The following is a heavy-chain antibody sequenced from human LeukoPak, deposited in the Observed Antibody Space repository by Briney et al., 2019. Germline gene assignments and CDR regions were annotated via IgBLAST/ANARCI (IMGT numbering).Heavy chain of an antibody. V-gene: IGHV1-18*01. CDR2: ISTYSGNT. CDR1: GYNFTSYV. CDR3: ARGGSRVVTYGNFDY. Sequence: ASVKVSCKPSGYNFTSYVISWLRQAPGQGLEWMGWISTYSGNTNYAQKLQGRITMTIETSTSTAYMELRSLRSDDTAVYYCARGGSRVVTYGNFDYWGQGTLVTVSS. J-gene: IGHJ4*02. D-gene: IGHD2-21*02.